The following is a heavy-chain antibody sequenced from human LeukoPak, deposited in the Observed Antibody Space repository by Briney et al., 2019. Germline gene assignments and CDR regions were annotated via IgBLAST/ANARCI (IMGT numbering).Heavy chain of an antibody. CDR2: IIPIFGTA. CDR3: ARGPKRYPMANWFDP. Sequence: SVKVSCKASGGTFSSYAISWVRQAPGQGLEWMGGIIPIFGTANYAQKFQGRVTITTDESTSTAYMELSSLRSEDTAVYYCARGPKRYPMANWFDPWGQGTLVTVSS. CDR1: GGTFSSYA. J-gene: IGHJ5*02. D-gene: IGHD5-24*01. V-gene: IGHV1-69*05.